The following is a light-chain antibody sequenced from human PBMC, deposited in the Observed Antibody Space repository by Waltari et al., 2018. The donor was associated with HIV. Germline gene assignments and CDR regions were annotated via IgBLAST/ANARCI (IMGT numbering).Light chain of an antibody. CDR1: QSVSSN. Sequence: EIVMTQSPATLSVSPGERATISCRASQSVSSNLAWYQQKPGQAPRLLIYGASTRATGIPARFSGSGSGTEFTLTISSLQSEDFAVYYCQQYNNWPLTFGPGTKVDIK. V-gene: IGKV3-15*01. CDR2: GAS. J-gene: IGKJ3*01. CDR3: QQYNNWPLT.